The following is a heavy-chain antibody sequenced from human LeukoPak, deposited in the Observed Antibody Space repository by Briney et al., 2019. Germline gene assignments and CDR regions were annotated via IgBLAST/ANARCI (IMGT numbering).Heavy chain of an antibody. V-gene: IGHV1-2*02. J-gene: IGHJ4*02. CDR2: INPNSGGT. D-gene: IGHD6-13*01. Sequence: ASVTVSCKASGYTFTGYYMHWVRQAPGQGLEWMGWINPNSGGTNYAQKFQGRVTMTRDTSISTAYMELSRLRSDDTAVYYCARVNLAAAGTFDYWGQGTLVTVSS. CDR3: ARVNLAAAGTFDY. CDR1: GYTFTGYY.